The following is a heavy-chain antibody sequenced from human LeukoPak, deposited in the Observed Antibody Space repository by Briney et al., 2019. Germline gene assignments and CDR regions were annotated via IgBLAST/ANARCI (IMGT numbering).Heavy chain of an antibody. J-gene: IGHJ6*03. CDR3: ARSSGAYYYYMDV. D-gene: IGHD6-25*01. CDR1: GGTSSSYA. Sequence: GASVKVSCKASGGTSSSYAISWVRQAPGQGLEWMGWINPNSGGTTYAQNFQGRVTMTRDASISTTYMELNRLTSDDTAVYFCARSSGAYYYYMDVWGKGTTVTVSS. CDR2: INPNSGGT. V-gene: IGHV1-2*02.